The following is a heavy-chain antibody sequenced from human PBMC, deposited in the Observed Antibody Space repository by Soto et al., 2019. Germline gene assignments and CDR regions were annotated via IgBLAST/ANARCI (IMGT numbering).Heavy chain of an antibody. CDR1: GYTFTGYY. D-gene: IGHD3-3*01. V-gene: IGHV1-2*04. J-gene: IGHJ5*02. Sequence: WASVKVSCKASGYTFTGYYMHWVRQAPGQGLEWMGWINPNSGGTNYAQKFQGWVSMTRDTSISTAYMELSRLRSDDTAVYYCARVPPFWSGSHWFDPWGQGTLVTVSS. CDR3: ARVPPFWSGSHWFDP. CDR2: INPNSGGT.